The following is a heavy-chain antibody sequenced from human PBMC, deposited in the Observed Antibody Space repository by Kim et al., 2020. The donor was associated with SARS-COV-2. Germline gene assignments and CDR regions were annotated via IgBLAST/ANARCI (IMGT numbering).Heavy chain of an antibody. V-gene: IGHV3-30-3*01. D-gene: IGHD2-15*01. CDR2: ISYDGSNK. J-gene: IGHJ4*02. CDR3: APPLVDY. CDR1: GFTFSSYA. Sequence: GGSLRLSCAASGFTFSSYAMHWVRQAPGKGLEWVAVISYDGSNKYYADSVKGRFTISRDNSKNTLYLQMNSLRAEDTAVYYCAPPLVDYWGQGTLVTVSS.